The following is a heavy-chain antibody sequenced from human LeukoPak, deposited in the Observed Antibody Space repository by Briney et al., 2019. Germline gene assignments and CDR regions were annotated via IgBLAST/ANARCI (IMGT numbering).Heavy chain of an antibody. CDR2: IREDGSDK. V-gene: IGHV3-7*01. D-gene: IGHD5-24*01. CDR1: GFTFSSYW. J-gene: IGHJ4*02. Sequence: GGSLTLSCPACGFTFSSYWMSWVGQAAGKGLDSVANIREDGSDKHYVDSVRGRFTISRDNAKNSLHLQMNSLRAEDTATYYCARDPEMEKGRDGLDHWGQGTLVIVSS. CDR3: ARDPEMEKGRDGLDH.